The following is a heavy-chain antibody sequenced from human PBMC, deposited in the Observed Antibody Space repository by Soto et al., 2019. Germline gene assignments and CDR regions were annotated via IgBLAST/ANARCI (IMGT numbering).Heavy chain of an antibody. D-gene: IGHD3-10*01. CDR3: ARGVIMVRGVIIPWYDP. CDR2: IYYSGST. Sequence: SSETLSLTCTVSGGSISSGGYYWSWIRQPPGKGLEWIGYIYYSGSTYYNPSLKSRVTISVDTSKNQFSLKLSSVTAADTAVYYCARGVIMVRGVIIPWYDPWGQGTLVTVSP. J-gene: IGHJ5*02. CDR1: GGSISSGGYY. V-gene: IGHV4-30-4*01.